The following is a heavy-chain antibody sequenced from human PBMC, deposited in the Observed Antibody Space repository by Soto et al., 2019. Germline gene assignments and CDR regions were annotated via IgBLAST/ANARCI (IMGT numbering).Heavy chain of an antibody. V-gene: IGHV3-48*01. D-gene: IGHD3-16*01. CDR3: AREGRAGGVFNWFYP. CDR2: ISSSSSSTI. J-gene: IGHJ5*02. Sequence: GSLRLSCAASGFTLSSYSMDWVRQAPGKGLEWVSYISSSSSSTIYYADSVKGRFTISRDNAKNSLFLQMKSLRAEDTAVYYCAREGRAGGVFNWFYPWGQGTLVTVS. CDR1: GFTLSSYS.